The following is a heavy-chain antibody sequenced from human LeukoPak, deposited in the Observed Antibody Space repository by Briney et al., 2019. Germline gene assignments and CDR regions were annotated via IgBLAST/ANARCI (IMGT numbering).Heavy chain of an antibody. CDR3: ARGGWFGEDYFDY. Sequence: QPGGSLRLSCAASGFTFSSYWMHWVRQAAGKGLVWVSRINTDGSSTSYADSVKGRFTISRDNAKNTLYLQMNSLRAEDTAVYYCARGGWFGEDYFDYWGQGTLFTVSS. CDR1: GFTFSSYW. J-gene: IGHJ4*02. CDR2: INTDGSST. D-gene: IGHD3-10*01. V-gene: IGHV3-74*01.